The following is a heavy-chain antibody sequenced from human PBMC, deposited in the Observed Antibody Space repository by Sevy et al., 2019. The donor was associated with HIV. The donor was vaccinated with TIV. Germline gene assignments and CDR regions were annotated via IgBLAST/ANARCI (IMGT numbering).Heavy chain of an antibody. CDR3: ARDLRLSGYSYGSFDY. Sequence: ASVKVSCKASGYTFTGQYIHWVRQAPGQGLEWMGWINPNNGGTNYRQDFQGRVTLTRDTSITTAYMELSGLKSDDTAIYYCARDLRLSGYSYGSFDYWGQGTLVTVSS. J-gene: IGHJ4*02. D-gene: IGHD5-18*01. CDR1: GYTFTGQY. CDR2: INPNNGGT. V-gene: IGHV1-2*02.